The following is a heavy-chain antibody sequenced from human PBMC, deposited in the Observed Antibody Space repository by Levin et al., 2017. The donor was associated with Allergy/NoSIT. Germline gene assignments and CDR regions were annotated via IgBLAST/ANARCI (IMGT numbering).Heavy chain of an antibody. J-gene: IGHJ4*02. CDR1: GFTFSNYD. V-gene: IGHV3-64D*06. D-gene: IGHD5-12*01. CDR3: VREFLGQWLRIDY. CDR2: INGRGHNT. Sequence: GGSLRLPCSASGFTFSNYDMYWVRQAPGKGPEFVSTINGRGHNTYYRDSVKGRFTISRDNSRYTLYLQMSSLKPGDTAVYYCVREFLGQWLRIDYWGQGTLVTVSS.